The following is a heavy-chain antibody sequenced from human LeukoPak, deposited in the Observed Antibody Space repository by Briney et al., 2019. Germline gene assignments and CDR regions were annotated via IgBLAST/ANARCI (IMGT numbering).Heavy chain of an antibody. CDR2: IRNDGSII. Sequence: GGPLSLPCAACGFTLSSYGMHWMRQAPGKGLAWVAFIRNDGSIIYNADSVKGRFTISRDNSKNTLYLQMNSLRADDTAVYYCAKDTPLCYFDYWGEGTLVTVSS. CDR3: AKDTPLCYFDY. D-gene: IGHD3-16*01. J-gene: IGHJ4*02. CDR1: GFTLSSYG. V-gene: IGHV3-30*02.